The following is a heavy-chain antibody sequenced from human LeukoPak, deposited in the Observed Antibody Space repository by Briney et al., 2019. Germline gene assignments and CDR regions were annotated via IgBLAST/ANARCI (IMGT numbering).Heavy chain of an antibody. CDR1: GGSFSGYY. V-gene: IGHV4-34*01. CDR3: ARGRGDY. J-gene: IGHJ4*02. Sequence: SETLSLTCTVYGGSFSGYYWSWIRQPPGKGLEWIGEINHSGSTNYNPSLKSRVTISVDTSKNQFSLKLSSVTAADTAVYYCARGRGDYWGQGTLVTVSS. CDR2: INHSGST.